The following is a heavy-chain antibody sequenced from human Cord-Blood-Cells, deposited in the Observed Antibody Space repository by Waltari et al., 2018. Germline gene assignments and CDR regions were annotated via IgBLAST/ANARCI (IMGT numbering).Heavy chain of an antibody. Sequence: QLQLQESGPGLVKPSETLSLTCTVSGGSISSSSYYWGWIRQPPGKGLEWIGSIYYSGRTYHTPSLKSRVTISVRTAKNQVSLKLSSVTGAEPGVFFWWRLSGLVSSGLNYFGLWGQGTPGTGS. J-gene: IGHJ4*02. CDR2: IYYSGRT. V-gene: IGHV4-39*07. CDR3: WRLSGLVSSGLNYFGL. D-gene: IGHD6-19*01. CDR1: GGSISSSSYY.